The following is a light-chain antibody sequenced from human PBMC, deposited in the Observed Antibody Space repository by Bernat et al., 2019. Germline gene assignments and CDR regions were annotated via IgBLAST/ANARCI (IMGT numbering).Light chain of an antibody. J-gene: IGLJ1*01. V-gene: IGLV2-14*03. CDR1: SSDVGYYNY. Sequence: QSALTQPASVSGSPGQSITISCTGTSSDVGYYNYVSWYQHHPGKAPKLMIYDVSSRPSGVSNRFSGSKSGNTASLTISGLQAEDEADYHCSSYRGTSHRYVFGTGTKVTVL. CDR3: SSYRGTSHRYV. CDR2: DVS.